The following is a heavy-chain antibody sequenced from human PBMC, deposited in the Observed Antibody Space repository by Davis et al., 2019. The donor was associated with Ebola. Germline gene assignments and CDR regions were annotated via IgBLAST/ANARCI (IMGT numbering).Heavy chain of an antibody. D-gene: IGHD6-19*01. V-gene: IGHV3-30-3*01. Sequence: GESLKISCAASGFTFSSYAMHWVRQAPGKGLEWVAVISYDGSNTYYADSVKGRFTISRDNSKNTLYLQMNILRAEDTAVYYCARAARYSNGWYDDFDYWGQGTLVTVSS. CDR1: GFTFSSYA. J-gene: IGHJ4*02. CDR3: ARAARYSNGWYDDFDY. CDR2: ISYDGSNT.